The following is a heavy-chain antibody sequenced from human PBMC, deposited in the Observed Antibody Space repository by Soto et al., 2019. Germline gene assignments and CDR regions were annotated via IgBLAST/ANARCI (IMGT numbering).Heavy chain of an antibody. J-gene: IGHJ6*02. V-gene: IGHV3-30-3*01. CDR1: GFTFSSYA. CDR2: ISYDGSNK. Sequence: QVPLVESGGGVVQPGRSLRLSCAASGFTFSSYAMHWVRQAPGKGLEWVAVISYDGSNKYYADSVKGRFTISRDNSKNTLYLQMNSLGAEDTAVYYCGRDMVDTAMLHRGYYFGMDVWGQGTTVTVSS. D-gene: IGHD5-18*01. CDR3: GRDMVDTAMLHRGYYFGMDV.